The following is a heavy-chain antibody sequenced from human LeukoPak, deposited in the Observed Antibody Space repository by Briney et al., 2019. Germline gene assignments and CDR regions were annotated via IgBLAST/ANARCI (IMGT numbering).Heavy chain of an antibody. J-gene: IGHJ4*02. D-gene: IGHD3-22*01. Sequence: ASVKVSCKASGYTFTKYAMNWVRQAPGQGPEWMGWIDINTGNPTYAQGFTGRFVFSLDTSVSTAYLQIRRLQADDTAVYYCVRDYCDDRVTTFDLWGQGTLVTVSS. V-gene: IGHV7-4-1*02. CDR3: VRDYCDDRVTTFDL. CDR2: IDINTGNP. CDR1: GYTFTKYA.